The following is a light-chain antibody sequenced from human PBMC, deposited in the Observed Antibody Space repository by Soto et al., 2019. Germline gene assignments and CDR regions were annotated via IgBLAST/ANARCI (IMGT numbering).Light chain of an antibody. CDR2: LVS. CDR3: MQGLQTQFT. CDR1: QSLLDSDGYTY. V-gene: IGKV2-28*01. Sequence: DFVMTQSPLSLSVTPGEAASISCRSNQSLLDSDGYTYLHWYLQKSGQSPQLLIYLVSNRASGVPDRLSGSASGTEFTLKISRLEAEDVGVYYCMQGLQTQFTFGPGTKVDI. J-gene: IGKJ3*01.